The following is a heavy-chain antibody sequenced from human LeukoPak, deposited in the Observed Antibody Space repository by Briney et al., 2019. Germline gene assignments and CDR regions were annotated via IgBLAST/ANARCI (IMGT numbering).Heavy chain of an antibody. Sequence: SETLSLTCTVSSGSVSSGSYYWSWIRQPPGKGLEWIGYIDYSGSTNYNPSLKSRVTISVDTSKNQFSLKLSSVTAADTAVYYCASSHFWRRQFDYWGQGTLVTVSS. J-gene: IGHJ4*02. D-gene: IGHD3-3*02. CDR1: SGSVSSGSYY. CDR2: IDYSGST. V-gene: IGHV4-61*01. CDR3: ASSHFWRRQFDY.